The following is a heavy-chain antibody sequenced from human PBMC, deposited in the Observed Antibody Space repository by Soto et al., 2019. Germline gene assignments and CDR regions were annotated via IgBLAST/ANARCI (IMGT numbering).Heavy chain of an antibody. CDR2: ISGSGGST. CDR3: AKDTTLINWELDY. V-gene: IGHV3-23*01. J-gene: IGHJ4*02. D-gene: IGHD7-27*01. CDR1: GFTFSSYA. Sequence: GGSLRLSCAASGFTFSSYAMSWVRQSPGKGLEWVSAISGSGGSTYYADSVKGRFTISRDNSKNTLYLQMNSLRAEDTAIYYCAKDTTLINWELDYWGQGTLVTVSS.